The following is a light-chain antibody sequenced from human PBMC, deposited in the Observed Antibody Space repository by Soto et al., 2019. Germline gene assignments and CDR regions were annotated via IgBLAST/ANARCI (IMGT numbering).Light chain of an antibody. V-gene: IGKV1-16*01. CDR2: GAS. CDR3: QQYNSYSPT. Sequence: DIQMTQSPSSLSASVGDRVTITCRASQPISNYVNWYQAKPGTAPKFLIYGASTLQSGVPSRFSGSGSGTEFTLTISSLQPDDFATYYCQQYNSYSPTFGQGTKVDI. CDR1: QPISNY. J-gene: IGKJ1*01.